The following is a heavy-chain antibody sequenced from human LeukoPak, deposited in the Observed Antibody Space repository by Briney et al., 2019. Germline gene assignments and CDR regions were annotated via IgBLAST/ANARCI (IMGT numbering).Heavy chain of an antibody. CDR3: AREAAVTGGTGDAFDI. D-gene: IGHD6-19*01. CDR1: GYGFTSYW. Sequence: GESLKISCKGSGYGFTSYWIGWVRQMPGKGLEWMGIIYPGDSDTRYSPSIQGQVTISADKSISTAYLQWSSLKASDTAMYYCAREAAVTGGTGDAFDIWGQGTMVTVSS. J-gene: IGHJ3*02. CDR2: IYPGDSDT. V-gene: IGHV5-51*01.